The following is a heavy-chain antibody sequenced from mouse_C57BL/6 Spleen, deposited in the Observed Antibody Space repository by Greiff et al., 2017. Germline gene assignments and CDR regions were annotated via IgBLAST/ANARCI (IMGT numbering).Heavy chain of an antibody. CDR2: IYPGSGST. CDR3: ARGWYDCAGAWFAY. D-gene: IGHD2-4*01. J-gene: IGHJ3*01. CDR1: GYTFTSYW. V-gene: IGHV1-55*01. Sequence: QVQLQQPGAELVKPGASVKMSCKASGYTFTSYWITWVKQRPGQGLEWIGDIYPGSGSTNYNEKFKSKATLTVDTSSSTAYMQLSSLTSEDSAVFYCARGWYDCAGAWFAYWGQGTLVTVSA.